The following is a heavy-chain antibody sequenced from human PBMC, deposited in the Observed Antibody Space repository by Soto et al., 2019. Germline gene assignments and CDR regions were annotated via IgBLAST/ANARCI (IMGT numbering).Heavy chain of an antibody. CDR2: ISYDGSKE. Sequence: QEQMVQSGVGVVQPGRSLRLSCAASPFTFRSYSMHWVRQAPGKGLEWVTSISYDGSKESYADSVKGRFAVSRDNSKNTLYLQMNSPRPEDTAVYYCARYCNGGACYSASLDYWGQGTQVTVSS. CDR3: ARYCNGGACYSASLDY. CDR1: PFTFRSYS. J-gene: IGHJ4*02. V-gene: IGHV3-30*09. D-gene: IGHD2-15*01.